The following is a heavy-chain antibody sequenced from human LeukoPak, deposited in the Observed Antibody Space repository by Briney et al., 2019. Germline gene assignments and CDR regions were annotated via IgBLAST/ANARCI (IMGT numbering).Heavy chain of an antibody. V-gene: IGHV3-43*02. J-gene: IGHJ4*02. CDR2: ISGDGGST. Sequence: GGSLRLSCAASGFTFDDYAMHWVRQAPGKGLEWVSLISGDGGSTYYADSVKGRFTISRDNSKNSLYLQMNSLRTEDTALYYCAKDETPSIAAAGTCTYWGQGTLVTVSP. CDR1: GFTFDDYA. D-gene: IGHD6-13*01. CDR3: AKDETPSIAAAGTCTY.